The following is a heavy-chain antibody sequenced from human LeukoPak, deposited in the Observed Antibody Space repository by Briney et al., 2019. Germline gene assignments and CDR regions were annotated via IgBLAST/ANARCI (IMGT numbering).Heavy chain of an antibody. CDR2: IYHSGST. J-gene: IGHJ4*02. Sequence: PSETLSLTCIVSGYSISSGYYWGWIRQPPGKGLEWIGSIYHSGSTYYNPSLKSRVTISVDTSKNQFSLKLSSVTAADTAVYYCARGAGIYGDYEDWGYYFDYWGQGTLVTVSS. D-gene: IGHD4-17*01. CDR3: ARGAGIYGDYEDWGYYFDY. V-gene: IGHV4-38-2*02. CDR1: GYSISSGYY.